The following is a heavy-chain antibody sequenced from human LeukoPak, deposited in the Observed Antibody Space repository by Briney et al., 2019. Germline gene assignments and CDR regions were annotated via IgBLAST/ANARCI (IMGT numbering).Heavy chain of an antibody. CDR3: ARISSSNWYNERGAFDV. V-gene: IGHV4-39*07. J-gene: IGHJ3*01. Sequence: SETLSLTCTVSGGSISSRSYYWGWIRQPPGKGPEWIGSIYYSGSTYYNAPLKSRVTISVDTSKNQFSLKLRSVTAADTAVYYCARISSSNWYNERGAFDVWGQGTMVTVSS. CDR2: IYYSGST. CDR1: GGSISSRSYY. D-gene: IGHD6-13*01.